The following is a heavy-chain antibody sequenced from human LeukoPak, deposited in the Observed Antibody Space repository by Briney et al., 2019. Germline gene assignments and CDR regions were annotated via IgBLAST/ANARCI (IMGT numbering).Heavy chain of an antibody. CDR2: ISSSSSTI. V-gene: IGHV3-48*04. Sequence: GGSLRLSCAASGFTFSSYSMNWVRQAPGKGLEWVSYISSSSSTIYYADSVKGRFTISRDNAKNSLYLQMNSLRAEDTAVYYCERDNEYSSSFGDYYYYYMDVWGKGTTVTVSS. CDR3: ERDNEYSSSFGDYYYYYMDV. D-gene: IGHD6-6*01. J-gene: IGHJ6*03. CDR1: GFTFSSYS.